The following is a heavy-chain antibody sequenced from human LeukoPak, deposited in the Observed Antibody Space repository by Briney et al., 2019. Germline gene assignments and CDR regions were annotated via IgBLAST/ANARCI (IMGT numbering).Heavy chain of an antibody. J-gene: IGHJ6*02. V-gene: IGHV3-23*01. CDR2: ISGSGVNT. Sequence: GGSLRLSCAASGFTFDNYAMNWVRQAPGKGLEWVLGISGSGVNTYYADSVKGRFTISRDNSKNTLYLQLNSLRGEVTAIYYCARDTSYNYGAHAMDVWGQGTTVTVSS. CDR3: ARDTSYNYGAHAMDV. CDR1: GFTFDNYA. D-gene: IGHD4/OR15-4a*01.